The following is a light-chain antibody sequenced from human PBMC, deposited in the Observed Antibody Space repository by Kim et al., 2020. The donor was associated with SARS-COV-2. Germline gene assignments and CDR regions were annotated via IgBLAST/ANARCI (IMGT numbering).Light chain of an antibody. CDR2: AAS. J-gene: IGKJ5*01. V-gene: IGKV1-39*01. CDR1: QSISSY. Sequence: DIQMTQSPSSLSASVGDRVTITCRASQSISSYLYWYQQKPGKAPKLLIYAASSLQSGVPSRFSGSGSGTDFTLTISSLQPEDDATNYCQQSYSTHPITFGQGTRLEIK. CDR3: QQSYSTHPIT.